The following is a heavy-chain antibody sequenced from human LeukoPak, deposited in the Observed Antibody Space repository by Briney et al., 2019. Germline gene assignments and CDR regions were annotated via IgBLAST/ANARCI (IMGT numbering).Heavy chain of an antibody. V-gene: IGHV3-53*01. CDR2: IYSGGST. Sequence: GGSLRLSCSASGFTFGIYEMTWVRQAPGKGLEWVSVIYSGGSTYYADSVKGRFTISRDNSKNTLYLQMNSLRAEDTAVYYCAGNSMVRGVPNWFDPWGQGTLVTVSS. J-gene: IGHJ5*02. CDR3: AGNSMVRGVPNWFDP. CDR1: GFTFGIYE. D-gene: IGHD3-10*01.